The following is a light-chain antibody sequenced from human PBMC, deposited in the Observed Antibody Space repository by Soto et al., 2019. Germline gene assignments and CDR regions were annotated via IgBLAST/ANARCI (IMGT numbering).Light chain of an antibody. CDR2: DAS. CDR1: QTVSSSY. J-gene: IGKJ5*01. CDR3: QQGGNWPLT. Sequence: VLTQSPGTLSLSPGESATLSCRASQTVSSSYLAWYQQKPGQAPRLLIYDASSRASGIPARFSGSGSGTDFTLTISSLEPEDFAVYYCQQGGNWPLTFGQGTRLEIK. V-gene: IGKV3D-20*02.